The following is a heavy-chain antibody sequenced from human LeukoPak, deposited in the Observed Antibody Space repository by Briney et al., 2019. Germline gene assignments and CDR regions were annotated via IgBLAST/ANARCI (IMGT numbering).Heavy chain of an antibody. J-gene: IGHJ6*02. CDR3: ARAGYGDYVPRTYYYYYGMDV. CDR2: IYTSGST. CDR1: GGSISSYY. D-gene: IGHD4-17*01. Sequence: PSETLPLTCTVSGGSISSYYWSWIRQPAGKGLEWIGRIYTSGSTNYNPSLKSRVTISVDTSKNQFSLKLSSVTAADTAVYYCARAGYGDYVPRTYYYYYGMDVWGQGTTVTVSS. V-gene: IGHV4-4*07.